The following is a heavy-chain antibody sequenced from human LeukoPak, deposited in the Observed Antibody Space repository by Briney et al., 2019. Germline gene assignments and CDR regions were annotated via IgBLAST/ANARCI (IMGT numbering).Heavy chain of an antibody. Sequence: PETLSLTCTVSGGSISSSSYYWGWIRQPPGKGLEWIGSIYYSGSTYYNPSLKSRVTISVDTSKNQFSLKLSSVTAADTAVYYCARVGVSGSGYLFDYWGQGTLVTVSS. CDR2: IYYSGST. CDR3: ARVGVSGSGYLFDY. V-gene: IGHV4-39*07. CDR1: GGSISSSSYY. J-gene: IGHJ4*02. D-gene: IGHD3-3*01.